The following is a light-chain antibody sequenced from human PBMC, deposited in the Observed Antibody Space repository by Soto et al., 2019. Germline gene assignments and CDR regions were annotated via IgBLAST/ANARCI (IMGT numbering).Light chain of an antibody. CDR3: ASWDDSLNGYV. CDR1: RSSIGSNT. Sequence: QSVLTQPPSASGTPGQRVTISCSGSRSSIGSNTVNWYQHLPGAAPKLLIYSNNHRPSGVPDRLSGSKSGTSASLAISGLQSEDEGDYCCASWDDSLNGYVFGTGTKLTVL. CDR2: SNN. J-gene: IGLJ1*01. V-gene: IGLV1-44*01.